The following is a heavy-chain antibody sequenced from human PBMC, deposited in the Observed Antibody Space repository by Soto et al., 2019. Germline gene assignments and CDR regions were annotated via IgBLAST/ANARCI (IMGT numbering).Heavy chain of an antibody. CDR2: INHSGST. J-gene: IGHJ4*02. CDR3: ATGECSSTSCYTYYFDY. V-gene: IGHV4-34*01. D-gene: IGHD2-2*02. Sequence: SETLSLTCAVYGGSFSGYYWSWIRQPPGKGLEWIGEINHSGSTNYNPSLKSRVTISVDTSKNQFSLKLSSVTAADTAVYYCATGECSSTSCYTYYFDYWGQGTLVTVSS. CDR1: GGSFSGYY.